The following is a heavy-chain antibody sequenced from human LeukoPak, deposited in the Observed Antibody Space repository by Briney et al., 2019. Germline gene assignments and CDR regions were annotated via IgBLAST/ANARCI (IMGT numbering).Heavy chain of an antibody. J-gene: IGHJ3*02. D-gene: IGHD1-1*01. CDR1: GFTFSSYA. Sequence: GGSLRLSCAASGFTFSSYAMSWVRQAPGKGLEWVSAISGSGGSTYYADSVKGRFTISRDNSKNTLYLQMNSLKAEDTAVYYCANSWGTHPASSDAFDIWGQGIMVTVSS. V-gene: IGHV3-23*01. CDR3: ANSWGTHPASSDAFDI. CDR2: ISGSGGST.